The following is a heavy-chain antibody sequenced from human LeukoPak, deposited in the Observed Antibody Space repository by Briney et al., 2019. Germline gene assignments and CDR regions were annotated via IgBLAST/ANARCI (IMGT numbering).Heavy chain of an antibody. D-gene: IGHD3-22*01. V-gene: IGHV4-31*03. CDR2: IYYSGST. CDR3: ARVPDDYYDSSGYFNWFDP. CDR1: GGSISNGGYY. J-gene: IGHJ5*02. Sequence: SETLSLTCTVTGGSISNGGYYWSWIRQHPGKGLEWIGYIYYSGSTYYNPSLKSRVTISVDTSKNQFSLKLSSVTAADTAVYYCARVPDDYYDSSGYFNWFDPWGQGTLVTVSS.